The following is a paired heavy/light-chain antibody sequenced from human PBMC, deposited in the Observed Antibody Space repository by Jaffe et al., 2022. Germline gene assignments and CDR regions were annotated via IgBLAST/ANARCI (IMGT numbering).Heavy chain of an antibody. CDR1: GYIFNNYW. CDR2: IYPGDSDT. V-gene: IGHV5-51*01. Sequence: EVLLVQSGAEVKKPGESLKISCKGSGYIFNNYWIGWVRQMSGKGLEWMGIIYPGDSDTRYSPSFEGQVTISADKSMGAAFLQWSSLKASDTALYYCVRQKLSSGWQRALIEYWGQGTLVTVSS. CDR3: VRQKLSSGWQRALIEY. D-gene: IGHD6-19*01. J-gene: IGHJ4*02.
Light chain of an antibody. CDR3: QRLNSVSYT. V-gene: IGKV1-9*01. CDR1: QGINVY. Sequence: DIQLTQSPSFLSASVGDTVSITCRASQGINVYLAWYQQKPGEAPNLLIYGASTLQSGVPSRFSGSGSGTEFTLTISGLQPEDFATYFCQRLNSVSYTFGQGTRLEIK. CDR2: GAS. J-gene: IGKJ2*01.